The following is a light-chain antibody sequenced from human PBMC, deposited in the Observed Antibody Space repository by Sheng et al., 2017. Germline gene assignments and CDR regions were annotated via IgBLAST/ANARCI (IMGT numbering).Light chain of an antibody. Sequence: QSALTQPPSASGSPGQSVTISCTGTSGDVGGFNYVSWYQQHPGKAPKFLIYEVSKRPSGVPDRFSGSKSGNTASLIVSGLQAEDEADYYCSSYAASNNVIFGGGTKLTVL. CDR1: SGDVGGFNY. J-gene: IGLJ2*01. CDR2: EVS. V-gene: IGLV2-8*01. CDR3: SSYAASNNVI.